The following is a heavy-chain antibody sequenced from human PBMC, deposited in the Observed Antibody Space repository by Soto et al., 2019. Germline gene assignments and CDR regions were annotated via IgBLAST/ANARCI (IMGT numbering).Heavy chain of an antibody. V-gene: IGHV5-10-1*01. CDR2: IDPSDSYT. J-gene: IGHJ6*02. CDR3: AQALKPRGSMDV. CDR1: GYSFAGYW. Sequence: GESLKISCKGPGYSFAGYWITWVRQKPGKGLEWMGRIDPSDSYTNYSPSFQGHVTISADKSISTAYLQWSSLKASDTAMYYCAQALKPRGSMDVWGQGTTVTVSS.